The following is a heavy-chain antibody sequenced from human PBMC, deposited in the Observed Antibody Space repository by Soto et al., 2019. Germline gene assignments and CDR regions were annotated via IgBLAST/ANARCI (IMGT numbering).Heavy chain of an antibody. CDR2: INPNSGGT. J-gene: IGHJ3*02. CDR1: GYTFTGYY. D-gene: IGHD6-13*01. CDR3: ARDGGVLIAAAGTYAFDI. V-gene: IGHV1-2*04. Sequence: GASVKVSCKASGYTFTGYYMHWVRQAPGQGLEWMGWINPNSGGTNYAQKFQGWVTMTRDTSISTAYMELSRLRSDDTAVYYCARDGGVLIAAAGTYAFDIWGQGTMVTVSS.